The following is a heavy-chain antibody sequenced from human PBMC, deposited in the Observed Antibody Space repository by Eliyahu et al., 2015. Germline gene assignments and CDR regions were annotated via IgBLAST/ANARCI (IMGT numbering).Heavy chain of an antibody. D-gene: IGHD3-9*01. CDR1: XXPISSGGYY. Sequence: QVQLQESGPGLVKPSXTLSPTCXVXXXPISSGGYYWSWIRQHPGKGLXWIGYIYYSGSTYYNPSLKSRVTISVDTSKDQFSLKLSSVTAADTAVYYCARSALDAPFDPWGQGTLVTVSS. J-gene: IGHJ5*02. CDR3: ARSALDAPFDP. CDR2: IYYSGST. V-gene: IGHV4-31*03.